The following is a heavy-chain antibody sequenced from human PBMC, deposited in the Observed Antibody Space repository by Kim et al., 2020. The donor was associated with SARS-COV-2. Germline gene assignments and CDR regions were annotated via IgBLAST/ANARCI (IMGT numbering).Heavy chain of an antibody. CDR2: INTNTGNP. CDR3: ARKRAARAQWLVPGWFDP. V-gene: IGHV7-4-1*02. D-gene: IGHD6-19*01. J-gene: IGHJ5*02. CDR1: GYTFTSYA. Sequence: ASVKVSCKASGYTFTSYAMNWVRQAPGQGLEWMGWINTNTGNPTYAQGFTGRFVFSLDTSVSTAYLQISSLKAEDTAVYYCARKRAARAQWLVPGWFDPWGQGTLVTVSS.